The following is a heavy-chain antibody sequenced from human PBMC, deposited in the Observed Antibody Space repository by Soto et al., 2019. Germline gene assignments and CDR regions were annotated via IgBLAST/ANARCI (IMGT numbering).Heavy chain of an antibody. CDR3: ARGAGGFDY. J-gene: IGHJ4*02. V-gene: IGHV3-74*01. D-gene: IGHD2-15*01. CDR1: GFTFSDYW. Sequence: GGSLRLSCAASGFTFSDYWMHWVRQAPGEGLVWISFVNNDGSTTNYADSVKGRFTIARDNAKNTLYLQVNSLRSEDTGVYNCARGAGGFDYWGQGALVTVSS. CDR2: VNNDGSTT.